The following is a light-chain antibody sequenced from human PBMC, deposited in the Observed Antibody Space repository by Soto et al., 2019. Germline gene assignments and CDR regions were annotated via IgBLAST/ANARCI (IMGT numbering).Light chain of an antibody. CDR1: SSNIGSNY. CDR3: AAWADSLSGVV. V-gene: IGLV1-47*01. J-gene: IGLJ2*01. CDR2: RNN. Sequence: QSVLTQPPSASGTPGQRVTISCSGSSSNIGSNYVYWYQQLPGTAPKLLIYRNNQRPSGVPDRFSGSKSRTSASLAISGLRSEDEADYYCAAWADSLSGVVFGGGTKLTVL.